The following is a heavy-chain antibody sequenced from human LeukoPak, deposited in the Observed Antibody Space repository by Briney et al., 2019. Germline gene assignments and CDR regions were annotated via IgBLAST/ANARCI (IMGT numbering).Heavy chain of an antibody. Sequence: PGGSLRLSCAASVLTFSNYWMSWVRQAPGKGLEWVANIKEDGNEKYYVDSVKGRFTISRDNAKKLLYLQMNSLRAEDTAVYYRARDRSRFYYWGQGTLVTVSS. J-gene: IGHJ4*02. CDR1: VLTFSNYW. CDR2: IKEDGNEK. CDR3: ARDRSRFYY. V-gene: IGHV3-7*01. D-gene: IGHD2-2*01.